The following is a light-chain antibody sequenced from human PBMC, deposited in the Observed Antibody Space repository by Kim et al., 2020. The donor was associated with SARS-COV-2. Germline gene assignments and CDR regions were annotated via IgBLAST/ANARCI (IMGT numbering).Light chain of an antibody. CDR3: QQSYSEFSEFT. J-gene: IGKJ2*01. V-gene: IGKV1-39*01. CDR2: GAS. Sequence: IQMTQSPSSLSASVGDRVTITCRASQSISNYLNWYQQRPGKPPKVLIYGASILQSGVPSRFSGSGSGTDFTLTISSLQPEDVATYYCQQSYSEFSEFTFGQGTKVDIK. CDR1: QSISNY.